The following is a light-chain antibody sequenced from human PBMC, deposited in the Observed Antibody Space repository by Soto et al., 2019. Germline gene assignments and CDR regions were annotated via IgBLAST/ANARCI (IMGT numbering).Light chain of an antibody. CDR2: DVT. Sequence: QSALTQPPSASGSPGQSVTISCTGTSSDVGGYDYVSWYQQHPGKAPKLMIYDVTKRPSGVPDRFSDSKSANTASLTVSGLQAEDEADYYCSSYAGTHIVFGTGTKVTVL. J-gene: IGLJ1*01. V-gene: IGLV2-8*01. CDR1: SSDVGGYDY. CDR3: SSYAGTHIV.